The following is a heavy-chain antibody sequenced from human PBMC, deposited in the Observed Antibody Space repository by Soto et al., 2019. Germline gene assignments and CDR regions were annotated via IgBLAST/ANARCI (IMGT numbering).Heavy chain of an antibody. CDR1: GGSISSGDYY. D-gene: IGHD1-26*01. CDR2: IYYSGST. CDR3: ALLQTYYNYYGMDV. V-gene: IGHV4-30-4*01. J-gene: IGHJ6*02. Sequence: SETLSLTCTVSGGSISSGDYYWSWIRQPPGKGLEWIGYIYYSGSTYYNPSLKSRVTISVDTSKNQFSLKLSSVTAADTAVYYCALLQTYYNYYGMDVWGQGTTGTVSS.